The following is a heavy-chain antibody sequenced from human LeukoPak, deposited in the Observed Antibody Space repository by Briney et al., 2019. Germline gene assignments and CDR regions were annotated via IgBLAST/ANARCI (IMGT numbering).Heavy chain of an antibody. D-gene: IGHD5-18*01. V-gene: IGHV1-69*05. Sequence: SVKVSCKASGGTFSSYAISWVRQAPGQGLEWMGRIIPIFGTANYAQKFQGRVTITTDESTSTAYMELSSLRSEDTAVYYCARDGDPNTATLEYWGQGTLVTVSS. CDR2: IIPIFGTA. CDR3: ARDGDPNTATLEY. CDR1: GGTFSSYA. J-gene: IGHJ4*02.